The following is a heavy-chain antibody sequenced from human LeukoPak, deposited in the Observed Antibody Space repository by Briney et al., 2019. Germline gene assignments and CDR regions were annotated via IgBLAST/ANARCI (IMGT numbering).Heavy chain of an antibody. V-gene: IGHV3-21*01. D-gene: IGHD1-26*01. Sequence: GGSLRLSCAASGFTFSSYAMHWVRQAPGKGLEWVSSISSSSSYIYYADSVKGRFTISRDNAKNSLYLQMNSLRAEDTAVYYCARDGGFSSGIALWGQGTLVTVSS. CDR1: GFTFSSYA. J-gene: IGHJ5*02. CDR3: ARDGGFSSGIAL. CDR2: ISSSSSYI.